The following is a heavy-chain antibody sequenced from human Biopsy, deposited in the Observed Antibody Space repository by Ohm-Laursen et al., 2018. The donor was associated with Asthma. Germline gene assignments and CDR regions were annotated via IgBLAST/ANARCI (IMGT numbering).Heavy chain of an antibody. V-gene: IGHV1-2*06. CDR3: ARGQKSAGDRWFDP. Sequence: ASVKVSCKASGCTFIGCHIHWMRQAPGQGLEWMGRINPNSGGTNYAQKFQGRVTMTRGTSISTAYMEVSRLRSDDTAVYYCARGQKSAGDRWFDPWGQGTLVTVSS. CDR1: GCTFIGCH. J-gene: IGHJ5*02. CDR2: INPNSGGT. D-gene: IGHD6-13*01.